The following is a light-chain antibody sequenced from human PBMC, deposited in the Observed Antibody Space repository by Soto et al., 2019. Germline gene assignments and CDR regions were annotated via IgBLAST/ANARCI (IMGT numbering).Light chain of an antibody. CDR2: DVN. J-gene: IGLJ1*01. Sequence: QSALTQPASVSGSPGQSITISCTGTSSDIGEYKYVSWYQQHPGKAPKLMVYDVNSRPSGVSNRFSGSKSGNTASLIISGLQAEDDADYYCSSHTTRSTYVFGTGTKVTVL. CDR1: SSDIGEYKY. V-gene: IGLV2-14*01. CDR3: SSHTTRSTYV.